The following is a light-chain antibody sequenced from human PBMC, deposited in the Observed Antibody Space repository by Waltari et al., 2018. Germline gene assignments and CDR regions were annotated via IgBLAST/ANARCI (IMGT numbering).Light chain of an antibody. CDR1: SSNTGAGYD. CDR3: QAYDRSLSGSV. V-gene: IGLV1-40*01. J-gene: IGLJ2*01. Sequence: QSVLTQPPSVSGAPGQRVTISCTGSSSNTGAGYDVNWYQQLPGTAPKLLIYGNSNRLSGLPDRFSGSKSGASSSLAISGLQAEDEAEYYCQAYDRSLSGSVVGGGTKLTVL. CDR2: GNS.